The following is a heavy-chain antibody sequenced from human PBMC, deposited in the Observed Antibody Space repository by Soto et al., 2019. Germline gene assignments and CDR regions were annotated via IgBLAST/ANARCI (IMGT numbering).Heavy chain of an antibody. Sequence: ASVQVSCKATGYTFTSYYMHWVRQAPGQGLEWMGIINPSGGSTSYAQKFQGRVTMTRDTSTSTVYMELSSLRSEDTAVYYCAREDLDYYDSRNWFDPWGQGTLVTVSS. CDR1: GYTFTSYY. CDR3: AREDLDYYDSRNWFDP. J-gene: IGHJ5*02. V-gene: IGHV1-46*01. CDR2: INPSGGST. D-gene: IGHD3-22*01.